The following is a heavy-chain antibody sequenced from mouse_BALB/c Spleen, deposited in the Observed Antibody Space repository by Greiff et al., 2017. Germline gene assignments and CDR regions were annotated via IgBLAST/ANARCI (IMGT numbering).Heavy chain of an antibody. Sequence: EVQGVESGGGLVQPGGSRKLSCAASGFTFSSFGMHWVRQAPEKGLEWVAYISSGSSTIYYADTVKGRFTISRDNPKNTLFLQMTSLRSEDTAMYYCARAYASYFDYWGQGTTLTVSS. CDR3: ARAYASYFDY. J-gene: IGHJ2*01. V-gene: IGHV5-17*02. D-gene: IGHD1-1*01. CDR2: ISSGSSTI. CDR1: GFTFSSFG.